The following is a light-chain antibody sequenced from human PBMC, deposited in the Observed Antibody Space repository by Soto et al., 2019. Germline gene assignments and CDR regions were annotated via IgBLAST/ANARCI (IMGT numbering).Light chain of an antibody. Sequence: QPVLTQSPSASASLGASVKLTCTLSSGHSSYAIAWHQQQPEKGPRYLMKLNSDGSPSKGDGIPDRFSGSSSGAERYLTRSSHQAEDEADEYWQTWGTGIHRGFGGGTKLTVL. CDR3: QTWGTGIHRG. V-gene: IGLV4-69*01. CDR2: LNSDGSP. CDR1: SGHSSYA. J-gene: IGLJ3*02.